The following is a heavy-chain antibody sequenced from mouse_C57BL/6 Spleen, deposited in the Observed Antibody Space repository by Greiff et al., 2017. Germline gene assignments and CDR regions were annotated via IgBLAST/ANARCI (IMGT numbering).Heavy chain of an antibody. CDR1: GFTFSDYY. J-gene: IGHJ3*01. CDR2: ISNGGGST. D-gene: IGHD3-2*02. Sequence: EVKLMESGGGLVQPGGSLKLSCAASGFTFSDYYMYWVRQTPEKRLEWVAYISNGGGSTYYPDHVKGRFTISRDNAKNTLYLPMSRLKSEDTAMYYCARHQTAQAPFAYWGQGTLGTVSA. CDR3: ARHQTAQAPFAY. V-gene: IGHV5-12*01.